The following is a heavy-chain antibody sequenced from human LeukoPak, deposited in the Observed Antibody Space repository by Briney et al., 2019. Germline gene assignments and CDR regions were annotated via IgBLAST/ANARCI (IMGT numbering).Heavy chain of an antibody. CDR3: ARVGYSSGWYSGKDY. D-gene: IGHD6-19*01. CDR2: ISAYNGNT. V-gene: IGHV1-18*01. J-gene: IGHJ4*02. Sequence: GASVKVSCKASGYTFTSYGISWGRQAPGQGLEWMGWISAYNGNTNYAQKLQGRVTMTTDTSTSTAYMELRSLRSDDTAVYYCARVGYSSGWYSGKDYWGQGTLVTVSS. CDR1: GYTFTSYG.